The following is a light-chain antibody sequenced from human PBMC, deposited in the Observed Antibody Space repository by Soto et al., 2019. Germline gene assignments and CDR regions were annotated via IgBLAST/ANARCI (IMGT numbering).Light chain of an antibody. J-gene: IGKJ4*01. CDR1: HDIGNS. CDR3: QKYDSDPLT. CDR2: DAS. Sequence: DLQMTQSPPSLSASVGDRVTVTCRASHDIGNSLAWYQQRPGKGPRLLIYDASTLQSGITARFSGNGSGTDFTLVISNLRPEDVATYYCQKYDSDPLTFGGGTKVEV. V-gene: IGKV1-27*01.